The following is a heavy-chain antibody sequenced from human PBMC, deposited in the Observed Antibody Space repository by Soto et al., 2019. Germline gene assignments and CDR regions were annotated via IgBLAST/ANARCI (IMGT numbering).Heavy chain of an antibody. Sequence: QVQLVQSGAEVKQPGSSVKVSCQASGVTFSSFAISWVRQAPGQGLEWMGRIIPIFRTPNYAQNFQGRVTITADESTSSVYMELSRLRSEDTAVYYCARSTGSGFRPGTHRFNWFDPWGQGTLVTVSS. CDR3: ARSTGSGFRPGTHRFNWFDP. V-gene: IGHV1-69*18. CDR2: IIPIFRTP. J-gene: IGHJ5*02. D-gene: IGHD5-12*01. CDR1: GVTFSSFA.